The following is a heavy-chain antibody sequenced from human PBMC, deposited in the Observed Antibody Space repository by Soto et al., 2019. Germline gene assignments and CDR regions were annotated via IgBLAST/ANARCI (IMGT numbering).Heavy chain of an antibody. V-gene: IGHV1-3*01. CDR3: ERVSRLLWFGDADY. J-gene: IGHJ4*02. CDR2: INAGNGNT. CDR1: GYTFTSYG. D-gene: IGHD3-10*01. Sequence: SVRVSDKAAGYTFTSYGMHYVRQAPGQRLEWMGWINAGNGNTKYSQKFQGRVTITRDTSASTAYMELSSLRSEDTAVYYCERVSRLLWFGDADYWGQGTLVTVSS.